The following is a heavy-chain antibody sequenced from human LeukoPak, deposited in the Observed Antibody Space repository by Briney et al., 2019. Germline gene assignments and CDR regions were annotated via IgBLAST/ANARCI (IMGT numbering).Heavy chain of an antibody. CDR2: IKQDGSEK. J-gene: IGHJ4*02. Sequence: GGSLRLSCAASGFTFSSYAMSWVRQAPGKGLEWVANIKQDGSEKYYVDSVKGRFTISRDNAKNSLYLQMNSLRAEDTAVYYCARPGVQYQLRRYPNYFDYWGQGTLVTVSS. CDR3: ARPGVQYQLRRYPNYFDY. V-gene: IGHV3-7*01. D-gene: IGHD2-2*01. CDR1: GFTFSSYA.